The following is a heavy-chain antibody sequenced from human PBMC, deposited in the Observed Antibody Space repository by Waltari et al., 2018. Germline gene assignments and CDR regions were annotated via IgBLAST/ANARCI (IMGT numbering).Heavy chain of an antibody. CDR3: AKDCSSTSCQGY. Sequence: EVQLLESGGGLVQPGGSLRLSCAPSGFTLTSYAMSWVRQAPGKGLEWVSAIGGSGGSTYYADSVKGRFTISRDNSKNTLYLKMNSLRAEDTAVYYCAKDCSSTSCQGYWGQGTLGTVSS. V-gene: IGHV3-23*01. D-gene: IGHD2-2*01. CDR2: IGGSGGST. J-gene: IGHJ4*02. CDR1: GFTLTSYA.